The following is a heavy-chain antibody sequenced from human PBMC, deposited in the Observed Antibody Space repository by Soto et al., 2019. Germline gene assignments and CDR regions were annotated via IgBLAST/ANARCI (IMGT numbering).Heavy chain of an antibody. CDR2: IIPIFGTA. J-gene: IGHJ4*02. Sequence: GASVKVSCKASGGTFSSYAISWVRQAPGQGLEWMGGIIPIFGTANYAQKFQGRVTITADKSTSTAYMELSSLRSEDTAVYYCARVGSRYYYDSSGYYYVFDYWGQGTLVTVSS. V-gene: IGHV1-69*06. CDR1: GGTFSSYA. D-gene: IGHD3-22*01. CDR3: ARVGSRYYYDSSGYYYVFDY.